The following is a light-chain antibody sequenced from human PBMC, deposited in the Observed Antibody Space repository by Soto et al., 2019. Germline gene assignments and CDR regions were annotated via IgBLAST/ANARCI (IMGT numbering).Light chain of an antibody. J-gene: IGKJ5*01. CDR3: QEDHTWPPIT. CDR2: GAF. Sequence: ILMTQSPINLSVSPGERTTLSCRASQRVSSNLAWYQQKPGQAPSLLIYGAFTRANGIPARFSGSGSGTDFTLSISSLQPGDVGIYSCQEDHTWPPITFGQGTRLE. CDR1: QRVSSN. V-gene: IGKV3-15*01.